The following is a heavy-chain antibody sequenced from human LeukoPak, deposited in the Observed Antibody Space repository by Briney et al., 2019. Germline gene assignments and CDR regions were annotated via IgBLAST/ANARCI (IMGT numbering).Heavy chain of an antibody. V-gene: IGHV4-39*07. Sequence: SETLSLTCTVSGGSISSSSYHWGWIRQPPGKGLEWIGSLYYSGSTYYNPSLKSRVTISVDTSKNQFSLKLSSFTAADTGVYYCARSLPGRIGAADSWGQGTLVTVSS. J-gene: IGHJ4*02. CDR1: GGSISSSSYH. D-gene: IGHD6-13*01. CDR2: LYYSGST. CDR3: ARSLPGRIGAADS.